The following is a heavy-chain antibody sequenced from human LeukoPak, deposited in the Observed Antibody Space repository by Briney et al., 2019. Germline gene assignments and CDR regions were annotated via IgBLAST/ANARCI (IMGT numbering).Heavy chain of an antibody. D-gene: IGHD3-10*01. CDR1: GASIRTGDFY. J-gene: IGHJ5*02. CDR2: IYYSGDT. CDR3: ARGTSGDLDP. Sequence: SETLSLTCTVSGASIRTGDFYWSWIRQPPGKGLEWIGYIYYSGDTYYNPSLKSRVTISVDTSKNQFSLKLSSVTAADTAVYYCARGTSGDLDPWGQGTLVTVSS. V-gene: IGHV4-61*08.